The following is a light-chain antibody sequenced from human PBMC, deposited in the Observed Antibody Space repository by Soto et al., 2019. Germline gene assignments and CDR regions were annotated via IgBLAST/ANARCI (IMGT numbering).Light chain of an antibody. J-gene: IGLJ3*02. Sequence: QSVLTQPPSVSGAPGQRVTISCTGSSSNIGAGYEVHWYQQLPGTAPRLLIYGNIYRPSGVPDRFSGSKSGTTVSLAITGLPAEDEADYHCQSYDSTLSGVVYGDGTQLTVL. V-gene: IGLV1-40*01. CDR3: QSYDSTLSGVV. CDR1: SSNIGAGYE. CDR2: GNI.